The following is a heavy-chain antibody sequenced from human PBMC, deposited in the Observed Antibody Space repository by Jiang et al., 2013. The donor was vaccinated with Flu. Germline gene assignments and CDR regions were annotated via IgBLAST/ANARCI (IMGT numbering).Heavy chain of an antibody. D-gene: IGHD3-9*01. J-gene: IGHJ5*02. V-gene: IGHV4-59*01. CDR2: IYYSGST. Sequence: VQLVESGPGLVKPSETLSLTCTVSGGSISSYYWSWIRQPPGKGLEWIGYIYYSGSTNYNPSLKSRVTISVDTSKNQFSLKLSSVTAADTAVYYCARGVRYFAGDWFDPWGQGTLVTVSS. CDR1: GGSISSYY. CDR3: ARGVRYFAGDWFDP.